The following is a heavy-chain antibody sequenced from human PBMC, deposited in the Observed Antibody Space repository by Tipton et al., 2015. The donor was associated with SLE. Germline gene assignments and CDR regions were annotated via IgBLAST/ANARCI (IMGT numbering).Heavy chain of an antibody. CDR1: GGSFSGYY. V-gene: IGHV4-34*01. Sequence: LRLSCAVYGGSFSGYYWSWIRQPPGKGLEWIGEINHSGSTNYNPSLKSRVTISVDTSKNQFSLKLSSVTAADTAVYYCARGMTYYYDSSVRYWDQGTLVTVSS. CDR2: INHSGST. D-gene: IGHD3-22*01. J-gene: IGHJ4*02. CDR3: ARGMTYYYDSSVRY.